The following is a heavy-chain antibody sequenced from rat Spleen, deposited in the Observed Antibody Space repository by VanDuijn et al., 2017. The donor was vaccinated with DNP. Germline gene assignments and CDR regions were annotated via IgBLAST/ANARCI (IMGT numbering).Heavy chain of an antibody. Sequence: EVQLVESGGGLVQPGRSLKLSCAASGFTFSDYYMAWVRQAPTKGLEWVAFISYDGGSVYYGDSVKGRFTISRDNAKSFLYLQMNSLRSEDTATYYCARGSGTYYWYFDFWGPGTMVTVSS. CDR3: ARGSGTYYWYFDF. D-gene: IGHD4-4*01. CDR1: GFTFSDYY. V-gene: IGHV5-20*01. CDR2: ISYDGGSV. J-gene: IGHJ1*01.